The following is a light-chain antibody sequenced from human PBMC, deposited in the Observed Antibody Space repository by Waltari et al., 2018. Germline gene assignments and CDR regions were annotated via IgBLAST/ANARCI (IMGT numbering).Light chain of an antibody. Sequence: EIVMTPSPATLSVSHGERATLSCRASQSVSSNLAWYQQKPGQAPRLLIYGASTRATGIPARFSGSGSGTEFTLTISSLQSEDFAVYYCQQYNNWPRVTFGQGTKLEIK. J-gene: IGKJ2*01. CDR1: QSVSSN. CDR3: QQYNNWPRVT. V-gene: IGKV3-15*01. CDR2: GAS.